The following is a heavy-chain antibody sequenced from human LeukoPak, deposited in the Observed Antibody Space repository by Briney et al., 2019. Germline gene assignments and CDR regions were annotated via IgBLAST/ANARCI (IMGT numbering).Heavy chain of an antibody. CDR1: GGSISSGGYS. Sequence: SETLSLTCAVFGGSISSGGYSWSWIRQPPGKGLEWIGYIYHSGSTYYNPSLKSRVTMSVDTSKNQFSLKLSSVTAADTAVYYCARYGSGSYYNPGDWFDPWGQGTLVTVSS. CDR2: IYHSGST. V-gene: IGHV4-30-2*01. D-gene: IGHD3-10*01. J-gene: IGHJ5*02. CDR3: ARYGSGSYYNPGDWFDP.